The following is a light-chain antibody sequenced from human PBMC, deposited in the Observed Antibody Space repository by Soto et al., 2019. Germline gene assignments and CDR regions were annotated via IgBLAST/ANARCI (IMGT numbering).Light chain of an antibody. CDR3: QQANSFPRS. V-gene: IGKV1-12*01. Sequence: DIQMTQSPSSVSASVGDRVTITCRASQGINSWLAWYQQKPGKAPNLLIYAASSLQSGVPSRFSGSGSGTNYSLTISSLQPEDFATYYCQQANSFPRSFGQGTRLEIK. J-gene: IGKJ5*01. CDR2: AAS. CDR1: QGINSW.